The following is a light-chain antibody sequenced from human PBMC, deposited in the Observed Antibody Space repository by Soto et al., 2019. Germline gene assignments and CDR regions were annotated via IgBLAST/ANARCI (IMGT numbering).Light chain of an antibody. CDR1: SSDVGDHNY. CDR3: SSYTTSSTVI. CDR2: AVS. J-gene: IGLJ2*01. V-gene: IGLV2-14*03. Sequence: QSALTQPASVSGSPGQSITISCTGTSSDVGDHNYVSWYQQQPGKAPKLMIYAVSNRPSGVSNRFSGSKSGNTASLTISGLQAEDEADYYCSSYTTSSTVIFGGGTNVTVL.